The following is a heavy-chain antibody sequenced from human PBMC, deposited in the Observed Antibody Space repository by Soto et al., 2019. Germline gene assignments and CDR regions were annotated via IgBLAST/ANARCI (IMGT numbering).Heavy chain of an antibody. D-gene: IGHD2-2*01. CDR1: GYTFTSYG. Sequence: ASVKVSCKASGYTFTSYGISWVRQAPGQGLEWMGWISTYNGNTNYAQKLQGRVTMTTDTSTSTAYMELRSLRPDDTAVYYCGRDLYQSVFYYGMDVWGQGTTVTVSS. V-gene: IGHV1-18*01. CDR3: GRDLYQSVFYYGMDV. CDR2: ISTYNGNT. J-gene: IGHJ6*02.